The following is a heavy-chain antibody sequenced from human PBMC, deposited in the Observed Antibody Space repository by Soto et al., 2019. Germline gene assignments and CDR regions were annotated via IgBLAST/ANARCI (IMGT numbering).Heavy chain of an antibody. CDR1: AGTFSSYA. J-gene: IGHJ5*02. CDR3: ARDGYYGSGSNNWFDP. D-gene: IGHD3-10*01. V-gene: IGHV1-69*13. CDR2: IIPIFGTA. Sequence: SVNVSCKASAGTFSSYAISWVRQAPGQGLEWMGGIIPIFGTANYAQKFQGRVTITADESTSTAYMELSSLRSEDTAVYYCARDGYYGSGSNNWFDPWGQGTLVTVSS.